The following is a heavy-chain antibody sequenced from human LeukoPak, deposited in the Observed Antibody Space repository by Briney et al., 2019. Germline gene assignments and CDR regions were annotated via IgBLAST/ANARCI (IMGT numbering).Heavy chain of an antibody. J-gene: IGHJ4*02. V-gene: IGHV3-53*01. CDR1: GFTVNSNY. D-gene: IGHD5-24*01. CDR3: AKSGRDGVTGHFDY. CDR2: IYSDGST. Sequence: TGGSLRLSCAASGFTVNSNYMSWVRQAPGKGLEWVSFIYSDGSTYYADSVKGRFTISRDTSKNTLYFQMNSLRAEDTAVYYCAKSGRDGVTGHFDYWGLGTLVTVSS.